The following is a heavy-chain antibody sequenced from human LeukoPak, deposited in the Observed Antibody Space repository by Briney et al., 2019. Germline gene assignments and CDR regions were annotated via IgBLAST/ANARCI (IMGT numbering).Heavy chain of an antibody. CDR3: AKPNSGRYPTAYDC. J-gene: IGHJ4*02. Sequence: GGSLRLSCTASGIAFNNFAMNWVRQTPGKGLEWVSTISGSGGTTYYADSVKGRCTISRDNSKNTMILQMNSLRAEDTAVYYCAKPNSGRYPTAYDCWGQGTLVTVSS. CDR2: ISGSGGTT. V-gene: IGHV3-23*01. CDR1: GIAFNNFA. D-gene: IGHD6-19*01.